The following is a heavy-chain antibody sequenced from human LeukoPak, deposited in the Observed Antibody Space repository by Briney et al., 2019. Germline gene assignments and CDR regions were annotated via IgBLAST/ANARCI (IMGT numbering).Heavy chain of an antibody. CDR3: AGPWDQVGFDP. D-gene: IGHD1-26*01. Sequence: DSVKLSCKASGYTFTGYYLHWVRQAPGQGLEWMGWIYPKTGGTSYAQSFQGRVTMIRDTFISTADMELIGLRSDDTAVYYWAGPWDQVGFDPWGQGTLVSVSS. J-gene: IGHJ5*02. CDR1: GYTFTGYY. CDR2: IYPKTGGT. V-gene: IGHV1-2*02.